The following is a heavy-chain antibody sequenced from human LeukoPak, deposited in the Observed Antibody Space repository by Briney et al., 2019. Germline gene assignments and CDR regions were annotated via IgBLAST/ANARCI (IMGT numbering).Heavy chain of an antibody. CDR3: ARDSAGSSWYIGY. J-gene: IGHJ4*02. V-gene: IGHV1-2*02. CDR2: INPNSGGT. CDR1: GYTFTGSY. Sequence: ASVKVSCTASGYTFTGSYMHWLRQAPGQGLECMGWINPNSGGTNYAQKFQGRVTMTTDTSISTAYMELSRLRSDDTAVYYCARDSAGSSWYIGYWGQGTLVTVSS. D-gene: IGHD6-13*01.